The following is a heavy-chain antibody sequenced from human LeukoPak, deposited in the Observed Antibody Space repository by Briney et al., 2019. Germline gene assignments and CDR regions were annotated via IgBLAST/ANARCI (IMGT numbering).Heavy chain of an antibody. CDR2: ISSSSSYI. CDR3: ARAPWNLQIYYFDY. V-gene: IGHV3-21*01. D-gene: IGHD1-1*01. CDR1: GFTFSSYS. J-gene: IGHJ4*02. Sequence: GGSLRLSCAASGFTFSSYSMNWVRQAPGKGLEWVSSISSSSSYIYYADSVKGRFTISRDNAKNSLYLQMNSLRAEDTAVYYCARAPWNLQIYYFDYWGQGTLVTVSS.